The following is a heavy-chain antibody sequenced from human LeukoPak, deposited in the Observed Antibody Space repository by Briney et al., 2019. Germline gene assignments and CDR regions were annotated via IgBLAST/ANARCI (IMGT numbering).Heavy chain of an antibody. Sequence: GGSLRLSCAASGFTFSSCSMNWVRQAPGKGLEWVAFMRHDGSDISYADSVKGRFTISRDNSKNTLYLQMISLRAEDTAVYYCAKSGYNRFDYWGQGTLVTVSS. D-gene: IGHD5-24*01. CDR1: GFTFSSCS. V-gene: IGHV3-30*02. CDR3: AKSGYNRFDY. J-gene: IGHJ4*02. CDR2: MRHDGSDI.